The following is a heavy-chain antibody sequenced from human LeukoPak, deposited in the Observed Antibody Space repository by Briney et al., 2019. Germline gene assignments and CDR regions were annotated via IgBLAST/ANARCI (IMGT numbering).Heavy chain of an antibody. CDR1: GFTFSSYA. CDR3: TTDPAQGY. CDR2: IKSKTDGGTT. Sequence: PGGSLRLSCAASGFTFSSYAMSWIRQAPGKGLEWVGRIKSKTDGGTTDYAAPVKGRFTISRDDSKNTLYLQMNSLKIEDTAVYYCTTDPAQGYWGQGTLVTVSS. J-gene: IGHJ4*02. V-gene: IGHV3-15*01.